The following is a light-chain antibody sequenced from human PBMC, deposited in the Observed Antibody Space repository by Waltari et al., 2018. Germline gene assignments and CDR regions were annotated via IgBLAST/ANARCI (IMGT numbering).Light chain of an antibody. CDR2: IAS. V-gene: IGKV1-33*01. CDR3: QQYDNLPVT. CDR1: QDISNY. Sequence: QMTQSPSSLSVSVGDRVTITCQASQDISNYLNWYQQKQGKAPNIMIYIASSLETGVPSRFSGSRSGTHFTFTISSLQPEYIATYYCQQYDNLPVTFGGGTKVEIK. J-gene: IGKJ4*01.